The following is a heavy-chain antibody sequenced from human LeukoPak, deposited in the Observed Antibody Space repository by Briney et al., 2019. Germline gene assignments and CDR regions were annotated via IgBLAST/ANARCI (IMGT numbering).Heavy chain of an antibody. CDR2: IRYDGSNK. V-gene: IGHV3-30*02. Sequence: GGPLRLSCAASGFTFSSYGMHWVRQAPGKGLEWVAFIRYDGSNKYYADSVKGRFTISRDNSKNTLYLQMNSLRAEDTAVYYCAKDRTEMATITFDYWGQGTLVTVSS. CDR1: GFTFSSYG. D-gene: IGHD5-24*01. J-gene: IGHJ4*02. CDR3: AKDRTEMATITFDY.